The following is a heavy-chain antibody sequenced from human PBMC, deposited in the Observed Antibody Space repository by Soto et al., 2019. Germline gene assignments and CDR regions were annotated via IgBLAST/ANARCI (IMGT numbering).Heavy chain of an antibody. CDR1: GFTFSDYY. CDR3: GRVRPGTTVDC. V-gene: IGHV3-72*01. D-gene: IGHD1-7*01. CDR2: SRNRAGSYST. J-gene: IGHJ4*02. Sequence: EVQLVESGGGLVQPGESLRLSCAASGFTFSDYYMDWVRQAPGKGLEWIGRSRNRAGSYSTEYASSVRGRFTISRDDSKNSLYLQMHSLRAEDTAVYYCGRVRPGTTVDCWGQGTLVTVSS.